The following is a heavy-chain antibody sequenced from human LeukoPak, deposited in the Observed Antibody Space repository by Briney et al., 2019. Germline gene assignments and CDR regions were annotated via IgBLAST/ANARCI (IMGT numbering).Heavy chain of an antibody. CDR2: IYYSGST. CDR1: GGSISSSSYY. Sequence: PSETLFLTCTVSGGSISSSSYYWGWIRQPPGKGLEWIGSIYYSGSTYYNPSLKSRVTISVDTCKNQFSLKLSSVTAADTAVYYCARRVGDAFDIWGQGTMVTVSS. J-gene: IGHJ3*02. V-gene: IGHV4-39*01. D-gene: IGHD3-10*01. CDR3: ARRVGDAFDI.